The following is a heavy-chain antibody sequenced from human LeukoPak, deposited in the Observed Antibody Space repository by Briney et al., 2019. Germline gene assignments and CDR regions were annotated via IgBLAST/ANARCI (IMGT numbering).Heavy chain of an antibody. CDR2: IWFDGSNK. V-gene: IGHV3-33*01. CDR3: ARDRFGFYDSSGDYMGGGEGDALDI. Sequence: PGGSLRLSCAASGFTFSNYGMHWVRQAPDKGLEWVAAIWFDGSNKYYADSVKGRFTISRDNSKNTLYLQMSSLRAEDTAVFYCARDRFGFYDSSGDYMGGGEGDALDIWGQGTMVTVSS. CDR1: GFTFSNYG. D-gene: IGHD3-22*01. J-gene: IGHJ3*02.